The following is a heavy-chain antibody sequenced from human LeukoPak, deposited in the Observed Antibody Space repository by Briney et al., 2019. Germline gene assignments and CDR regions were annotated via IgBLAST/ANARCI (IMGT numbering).Heavy chain of an antibody. CDR1: GGSVYTSDYY. Sequence: PSETLSLTCSVSGGSVYTSDYYWGWIRQSPGKGLEWIGDIFYTGKTNYNPSLKSRVTISLHTSKNQFSLELTSVTAADTAVYYCARIFDSWGQGTLVTVSS. CDR2: IFYTGKT. CDR3: ARIFDS. V-gene: IGHV4-39*07. J-gene: IGHJ4*02.